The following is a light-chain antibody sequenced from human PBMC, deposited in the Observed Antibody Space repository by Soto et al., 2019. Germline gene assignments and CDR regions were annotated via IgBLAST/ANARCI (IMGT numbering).Light chain of an antibody. CDR2: ATD. CDR1: NSNIGNNN. CDR3: ATWDDSPSVFYV. J-gene: IGLJ1*01. V-gene: IGLV1-44*01. Sequence: HSVLTQPPSASGTPGQRVTISCSGSNSNIGNNNVNWYQQLPGAAPKLLIFATDQRLSGVPDRFSGSKSGTSASLAISGLQSEDEADYYCATWDDSPSVFYVFGTGTKVTVL.